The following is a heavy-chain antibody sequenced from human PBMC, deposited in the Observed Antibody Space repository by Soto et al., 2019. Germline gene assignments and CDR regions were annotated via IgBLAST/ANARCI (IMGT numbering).Heavy chain of an antibody. CDR2: IYYSGST. CDR1: GGSISSYY. CDR3: ARRWGGTFDY. D-gene: IGHD2-21*01. J-gene: IGHJ4*02. V-gene: IGHV4-59*01. Sequence: QVQLQESGPGLVKPSETLSLTCTVSGGSISSYYWCWIRQPPGKGLELIGYIYYSGSTNYNPSLKSRVTISVDTSKNQFALKLSSVTAADTAVYYCARRWGGTFDYWGQGTLVTVSS.